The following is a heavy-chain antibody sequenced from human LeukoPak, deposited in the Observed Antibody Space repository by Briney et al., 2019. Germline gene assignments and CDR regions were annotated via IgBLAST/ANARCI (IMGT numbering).Heavy chain of an antibody. Sequence: GGSLRLSCAASGFTFSSYEMNWVRQAPGKGLEWVSYISSSGSTIYYADSVKGRFPISRDNAKNSLYLQMNSLRAEDTAVYYCARGLALAAMVPYFDYWGQGTLVTVSS. CDR3: ARGLALAAMVPYFDY. J-gene: IGHJ4*02. CDR2: ISSSGSTI. V-gene: IGHV3-48*03. D-gene: IGHD5-18*01. CDR1: GFTFSSYE.